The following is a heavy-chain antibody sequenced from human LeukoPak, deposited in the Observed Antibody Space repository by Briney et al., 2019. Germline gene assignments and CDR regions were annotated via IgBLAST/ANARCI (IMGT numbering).Heavy chain of an antibody. J-gene: IGHJ4*02. CDR3: ARPGSGTIGIDY. V-gene: IGHV5-51*01. Sequence: GESLKISCKGSGYSFTSHWIGWLRQMPGKGLEWMGSIYPGDSNTRYSPSFQGQVTISTDKSISTAYLEWSSLKASDTAMYYCARPGSGTIGIDYWGQGTLVTVSS. D-gene: IGHD3-10*01. CDR1: GYSFTSHW. CDR2: IYPGDSNT.